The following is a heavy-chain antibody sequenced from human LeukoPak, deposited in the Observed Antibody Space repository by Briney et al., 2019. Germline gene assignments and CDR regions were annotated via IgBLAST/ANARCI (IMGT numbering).Heavy chain of an antibody. CDR1: GGSISSYY. Sequence: SEPLSLTCTVSGGSISSYYWSWIRQPPGKGLEWIGYIYYSGSTNYNPSLKSRVTISVDTSKNQFSLKLSSVTAADTAVYYCASTMATISYFDYWGQGTLVTVSS. D-gene: IGHD5-24*01. CDR2: IYYSGST. CDR3: ASTMATISYFDY. V-gene: IGHV4-59*01. J-gene: IGHJ4*02.